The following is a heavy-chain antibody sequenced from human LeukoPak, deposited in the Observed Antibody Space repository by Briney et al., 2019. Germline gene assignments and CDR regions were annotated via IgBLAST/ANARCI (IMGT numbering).Heavy chain of an antibody. D-gene: IGHD7-27*01. CDR2: IIPILGIA. Sequence: GASMKVSCKASGGTFSSYTISWVRQPPGQGLEWMGTIIPILGIANYAKTFQGRLTITADKSTSTAYMELSRLRSENTAVYYCAILPMTPSNSGGYWGQGTLVTVSS. V-gene: IGHV1-69*02. CDR3: AILPMTPSNSGGY. CDR1: GGTFSSYT. J-gene: IGHJ4*02.